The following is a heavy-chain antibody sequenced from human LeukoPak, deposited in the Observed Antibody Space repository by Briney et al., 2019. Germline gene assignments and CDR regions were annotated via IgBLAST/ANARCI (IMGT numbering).Heavy chain of an antibody. V-gene: IGHV3-33*01. CDR1: GFTFSSYG. CDR2: IWYDGSNK. Sequence: TGGSLRLSCAASGFTFSSYGMHWVRQAPGKGLEWVAVIWYDGSNKYYADSVKGRFTISRDNSKNTLYLQMNSLRAEDTAVCYCAREGNYYDSSGYYTGYFDYWGQGTLVTVSS. CDR3: AREGNYYDSSGYYTGYFDY. D-gene: IGHD3-22*01. J-gene: IGHJ4*02.